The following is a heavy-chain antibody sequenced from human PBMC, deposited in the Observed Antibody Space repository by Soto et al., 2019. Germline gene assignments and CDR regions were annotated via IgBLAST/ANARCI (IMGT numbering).Heavy chain of an antibody. V-gene: IGHV4-31*03. CDR1: GGSIRSGGYF. Sequence: QVQLQESGPGLVKPSQTLSLTCTVSGGSIRSGGYFWNWLRQLPGQGLEWIGYIYYSGSTYYNPSLSSRITMSVDTSTNQFSLKLSSVTAADTAVYYCAGMYCSGGTCSSTYSYSYMDVWGKGTTVTVSS. D-gene: IGHD2-15*01. CDR2: IYYSGST. J-gene: IGHJ6*03. CDR3: AGMYCSGGTCSSTYSYSYMDV.